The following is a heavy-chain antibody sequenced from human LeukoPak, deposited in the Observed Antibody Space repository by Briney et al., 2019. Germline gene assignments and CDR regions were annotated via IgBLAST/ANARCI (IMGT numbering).Heavy chain of an antibody. D-gene: IGHD5-24*01. V-gene: IGHV4-38-2*02. CDR3: ARLMSRDGYKKHRLANY. J-gene: IGHJ4*02. CDR1: GYSISSGYY. CDR2: IYHSGST. Sequence: PSETLSLTCTVSGYSISSGYYWGWIRQPPGKGLEWIGSIYHSGSTYYNPSLKSRVTISVDTSKNQFSLKLSSVTAADTAVYYCARLMSRDGYKKHRLANYWGQGTLVTVSS.